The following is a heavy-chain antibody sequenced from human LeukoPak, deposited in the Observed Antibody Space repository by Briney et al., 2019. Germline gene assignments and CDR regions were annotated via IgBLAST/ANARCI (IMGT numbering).Heavy chain of an antibody. CDR2: ISYDGSNK. V-gene: IGHV3-30-3*01. J-gene: IGHJ4*02. Sequence: PGGSLRLSCAASGFTFSSYAMHWVRQAPGKGLEWVAVISYDGSNKYYADSVKGRFTISRDNSKNTLYLQMNSLRAEDTAVYYCARDFYAGYYDILTGYYPGYWGQGTLVTVSS. CDR1: GFTFSSYA. D-gene: IGHD3-9*01. CDR3: ARDFYAGYYDILTGYYPGY.